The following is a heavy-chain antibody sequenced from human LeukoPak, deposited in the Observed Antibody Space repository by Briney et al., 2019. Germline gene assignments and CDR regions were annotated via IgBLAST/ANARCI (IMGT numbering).Heavy chain of an antibody. J-gene: IGHJ4*02. D-gene: IGHD1-26*01. CDR2: IYYSGST. Sequence: PSETLSLTCTVSGGSISSYYWSWIRQPPGKGLEWIGYIYYSGSTNYNPSLESRVTISVDTSKNQFSLKLSSVTAADTAVYYCASCGELGQYYFDYWGQGTLVTVSS. CDR3: ASCGELGQYYFDY. CDR1: GGSISSYY. V-gene: IGHV4-59*01.